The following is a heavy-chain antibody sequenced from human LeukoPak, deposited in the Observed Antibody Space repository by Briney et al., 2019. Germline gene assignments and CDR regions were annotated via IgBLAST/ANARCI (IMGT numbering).Heavy chain of an antibody. V-gene: IGHV3-7*01. J-gene: IGHJ4*02. CDR1: GFTFSSYW. D-gene: IGHD6-13*01. Sequence: GGSLRLSCAAPGFTFSSYWMSWVRQAAGKGLEWVANIKQDGREKYHVDSVKGRFTISRDNAKNSLYLQMNSLRAEDTAVYYCARSGGIAAAGTMYWGQGTLVTVSS. CDR3: ARSGGIAAAGTMY. CDR2: IKQDGREK.